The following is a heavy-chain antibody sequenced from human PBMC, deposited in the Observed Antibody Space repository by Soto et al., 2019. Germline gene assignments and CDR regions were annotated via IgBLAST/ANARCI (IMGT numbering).Heavy chain of an antibody. CDR3: VKSRDNNWWTGES. V-gene: IGHV3-23*01. D-gene: IGHD2-15*01. Sequence: EVQLLESGGGLIQPGGSLRLSCAASGFTFNSYAMSWFRQAPGKGLEWVSGISGSGGSTYYTDSVKGRFTISRDNSKNTLYLQMNSLRVEDTAIYYCVKSRDNNWWTGESWGQGTLVTVSS. CDR1: GFTFNSYA. CDR2: ISGSGGST. J-gene: IGHJ5*02.